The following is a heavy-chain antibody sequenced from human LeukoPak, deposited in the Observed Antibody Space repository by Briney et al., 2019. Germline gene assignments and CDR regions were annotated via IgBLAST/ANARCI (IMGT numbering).Heavy chain of an antibody. D-gene: IGHD3-22*01. CDR1: GGSISSSSYY. V-gene: IGHV4-39*07. CDR3: ARTDSSGYITDY. CDR2: IYYSGST. J-gene: IGHJ4*02. Sequence: SETLSLTCTVSGGSISSSSYYWGWIRQPPGKGLEWIGSIYYSGSTYYNASLKSRVTISVDTSKNKFSLKLSSVTAADTAVYYCARTDSSGYITDYWGQGTLVTVSS.